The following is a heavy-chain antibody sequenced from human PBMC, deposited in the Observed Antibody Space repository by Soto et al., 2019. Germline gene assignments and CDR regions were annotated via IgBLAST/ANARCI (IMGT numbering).Heavy chain of an antibody. CDR3: ARDPFDFWSGYRTPHFDY. CDR1: GYTFTSYG. J-gene: IGHJ4*02. Sequence: QVQLVQSGAEVKKPGASVKVSCKASGYTFTSYGISWVRQAPGQGLEWMGWISAYNGNTNYAQKLQGRGTMTTDTSTSTAYMELRSLRSDDTAVYYCARDPFDFWSGYRTPHFDYWGQGTLVTVSS. V-gene: IGHV1-18*01. CDR2: ISAYNGNT. D-gene: IGHD3-3*01.